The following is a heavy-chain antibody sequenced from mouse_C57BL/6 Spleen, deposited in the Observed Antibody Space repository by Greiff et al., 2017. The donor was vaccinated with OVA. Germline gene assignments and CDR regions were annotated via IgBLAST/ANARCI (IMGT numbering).Heavy chain of an antibody. J-gene: IGHJ3*01. D-gene: IGHD4-1*01. CDR1: GYSFTGYY. V-gene: IGHV1-42*01. CDR3: ARSGTGFPFAY. Sequence: EVKLMESGPELVKPGASVKISCKASGYSFTGYYMNWVKQSPEKSLEWIGEINPSTGGTTYNQKFKAKATLTVDKSSSTAYMQLKSLTSEDSAVYYCARSGTGFPFAYWGQGTLVTVSA. CDR2: INPSTGGT.